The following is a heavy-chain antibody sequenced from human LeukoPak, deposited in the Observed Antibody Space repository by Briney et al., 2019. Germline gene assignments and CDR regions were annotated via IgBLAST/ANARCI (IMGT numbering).Heavy chain of an antibody. CDR2: ISGDAGRT. CDR3: ATYRQVLLPFES. J-gene: IGHJ4*02. CDR1: GFTFSSYG. D-gene: IGHD2-8*02. Sequence: GGSLRLSCAASGFTFSSYGMNWVRQAPGKGLEWVSGISGDAGRTYYADSVKGRFTIYRDNSKNTLYLQMNSLRAEDTAIYYCATYRQVLLPFESWGQGTLVTVSS. V-gene: IGHV3-23*01.